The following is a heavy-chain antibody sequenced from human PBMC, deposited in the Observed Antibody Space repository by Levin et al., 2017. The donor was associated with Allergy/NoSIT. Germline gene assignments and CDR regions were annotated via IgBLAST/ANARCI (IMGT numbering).Heavy chain of an antibody. Sequence: GGSLRLSCAASGFTFSSYAMHWVRQAPGKGLEWVAVISYDGSNKYYADSVKGRFTISRDNSKNTLYLQMNSLRAEDTAVYYCATDIPGDDIVVVPAASPSGGVGYWGQGTLVTVSS. CDR2: ISYDGSNK. CDR3: ATDIPGDDIVVVPAASPSGGVGY. CDR1: GFTFSSYA. V-gene: IGHV3-30-3*01. J-gene: IGHJ4*02. D-gene: IGHD2-2*01.